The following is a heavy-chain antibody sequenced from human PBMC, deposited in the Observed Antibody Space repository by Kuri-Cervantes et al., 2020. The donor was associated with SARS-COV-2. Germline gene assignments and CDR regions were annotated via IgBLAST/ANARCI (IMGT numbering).Heavy chain of an antibody. CDR2: INPNSGGT. D-gene: IGHD3-10*01. V-gene: IGHV1-2*02. CDR3: ARVWTMVRGVSYYFDY. Sequence: ASVKVSCRASGYTFTGYYMHWVRQAPGQGLEWMGWINPNSGGTNYAQKFQGRVTMTRDTFISTAYMELSSVTAADTAVYYCARVWTMVRGVSYYFDYWGQGTLVTVSS. J-gene: IGHJ4*02. CDR1: GYTFTGYY.